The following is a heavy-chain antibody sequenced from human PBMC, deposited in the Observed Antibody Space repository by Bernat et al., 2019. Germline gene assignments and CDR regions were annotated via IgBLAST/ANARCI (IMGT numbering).Heavy chain of an antibody. CDR1: GFTFSNYA. CDR3: AKAFYGLGGYFDY. D-gene: IGHD3-10*01. V-gene: IGHV3-23*01. CDR2: ISDSCDTT. Sequence: EVQVLESGGGLVQPGGSLRLSCTASGFTFSNYAMSWVRQAPGKGLEFVSIISDSCDTTYCADSVKGRFTLSRDNSKNTLYLQMTSLRAEDTAVYYCAKAFYGLGGYFDYWGQGTLVTVS. J-gene: IGHJ4*02.